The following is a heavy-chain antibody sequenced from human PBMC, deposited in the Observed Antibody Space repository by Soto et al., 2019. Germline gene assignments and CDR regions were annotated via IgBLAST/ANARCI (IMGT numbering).Heavy chain of an antibody. V-gene: IGHV4-4*07. D-gene: IGHD5-18*01. CDR1: AGSISGYS. J-gene: IGHJ4*01. Sequence: SETLSLTCSVSAGSISGYSWSWIRQPAGKGLEWIGSIYISGNTDYNPSLKSRVTMSEDTSKNQFSLKLRSVTAADTAVYYCARDLDTATYFDYWGHGTLVTVSS. CDR2: IYISGNT. CDR3: ARDLDTATYFDY.